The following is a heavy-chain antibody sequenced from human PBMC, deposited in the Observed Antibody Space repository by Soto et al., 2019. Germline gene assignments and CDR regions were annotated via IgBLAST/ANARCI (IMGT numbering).Heavy chain of an antibody. Sequence: LRLSCAASGFTVSSNYMSWVRQAPGKGLEWVSVIYSGGSTYYADSVKGRFTISRDNSKNTLYLQMNSLRAEDTAVYYCARVHSPDCSGGSCYLDYWGQGTLVTVSS. CDR3: ARVHSPDCSGGSCYLDY. CDR2: IYSGGST. V-gene: IGHV3-53*01. D-gene: IGHD2-15*01. J-gene: IGHJ4*02. CDR1: GFTVSSNY.